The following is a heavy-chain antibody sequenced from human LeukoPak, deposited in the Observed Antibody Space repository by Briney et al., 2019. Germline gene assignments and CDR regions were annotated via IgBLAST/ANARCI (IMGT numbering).Heavy chain of an antibody. CDR1: GGTFSSYT. J-gene: IGHJ5*02. D-gene: IGHD6-19*01. V-gene: IGHV1-69*02. CDR2: IIPILGIA. Sequence: APVKVSCKASGGTFSSYTISWVRQAPGQGLEWMGRIIPILGIANYAQKFQGRVTITADKSTSTAYMELSSLRSEDTAVYYCASLYSNGWPFDPWGQGTLVTVSS. CDR3: ASLYSNGWPFDP.